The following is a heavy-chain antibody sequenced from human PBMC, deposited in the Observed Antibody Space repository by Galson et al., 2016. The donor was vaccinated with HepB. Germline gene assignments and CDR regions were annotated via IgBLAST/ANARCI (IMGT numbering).Heavy chain of an antibody. CDR1: GFTFSDYW. D-gene: IGHD3-10*01. V-gene: IGHV3-74*03. CDR3: ARTRGGYSPGDD. Sequence: SLRLSCAASGFTFSDYWMHWIRQVPGKGLVWVSRIKSDGRSTTYVDSVKGRFTISRDNAKNTVYLEMHSLRDEDTAVYYCARTRGGYSPGDDWGQGTLVTVSS. CDR2: IKSDGRST. J-gene: IGHJ4*02.